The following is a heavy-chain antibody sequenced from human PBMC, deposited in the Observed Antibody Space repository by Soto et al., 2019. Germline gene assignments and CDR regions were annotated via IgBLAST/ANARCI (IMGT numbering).Heavy chain of an antibody. D-gene: IGHD2-21*02. J-gene: IGHJ4*02. CDR1: GFTFGSYW. V-gene: IGHV3-7*01. CDR3: ARAGYCGPGCYYYFDY. CDR2: IKPDGSAT. Sequence: GGSLRLSCAVSGFTFGSYWMNWVRLIPGKGLEWVAYIKPDGSATYYVDSVKGRFTISRDNAKNSLYLRMNSLRVEDTSVYYCARAGYCGPGCYYYFDYWGQGTLVTVGS.